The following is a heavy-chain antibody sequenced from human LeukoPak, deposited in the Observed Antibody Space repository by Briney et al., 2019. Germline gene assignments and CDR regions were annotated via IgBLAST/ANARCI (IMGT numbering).Heavy chain of an antibody. Sequence: PSETLSLTCSVSGGSISGYYWSWIRQPAGKGLEWIGRIYTSGSTSYNPSLKSRVTISVDKPKNQFSLKLSSVTAADTAVYYCARVLSTSYFDLWGRGTLVTVSS. CDR3: ARVLSTSYFDL. V-gene: IGHV4-4*07. CDR1: GGSISGYY. J-gene: IGHJ2*01. CDR2: IYTSGST. D-gene: IGHD2-8*02.